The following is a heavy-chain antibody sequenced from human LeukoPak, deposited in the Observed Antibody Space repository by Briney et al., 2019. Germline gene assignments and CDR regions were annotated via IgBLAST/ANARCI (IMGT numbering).Heavy chain of an antibody. CDR2: INPKTGGT. CDR3: ARESGEVVDY. J-gene: IGHJ4*02. Sequence: ASVKVSCKASGYTFTDYYIHWVRQAPGQGLEWMGWINPKTGGTYYPQKFRGRVNVAWDTPINTAYMELNRLRFNDTAVYYCARESGEVVDYWGQGALVTVS. CDR1: GYTFTDYY. D-gene: IGHD3-10*01. V-gene: IGHV1-2*02.